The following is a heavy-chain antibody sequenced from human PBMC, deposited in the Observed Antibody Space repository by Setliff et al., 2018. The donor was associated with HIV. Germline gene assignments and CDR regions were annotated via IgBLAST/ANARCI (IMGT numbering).Heavy chain of an antibody. D-gene: IGHD1-7*01. V-gene: IGHV4-4*07. CDR2: ISAAGTI. CDR1: GGSISSYY. CDR3: VRCSNRNYVTNAFDI. Sequence: SETLSLTCTVSGGSISSYYWSWIRQPAGKRLEFIGRISAAGTINYNPSLRSRVTLSVDTSENQFSLTVNSVTAADTAVYYCVRCSNRNYVTNAFDIWGQGTTVTVSS. J-gene: IGHJ3*02.